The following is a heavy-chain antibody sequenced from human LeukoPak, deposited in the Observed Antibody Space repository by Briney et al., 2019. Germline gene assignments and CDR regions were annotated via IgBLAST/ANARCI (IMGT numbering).Heavy chain of an antibody. V-gene: IGHV3-30*18. D-gene: IGHD5-12*01. Sequence: GGSLRLSCAASGFTFSSYGMHWVRQAPGKGLEWVAVISYDGSNKYYADSVKGRFTISRDNSKNTLYLQMNSLRAEDTAVYYCANTPPGPTILRFDALDIWGQGTMVTVS. CDR3: ANTPPGPTILRFDALDI. CDR2: ISYDGSNK. CDR1: GFTFSSYG. J-gene: IGHJ3*02.